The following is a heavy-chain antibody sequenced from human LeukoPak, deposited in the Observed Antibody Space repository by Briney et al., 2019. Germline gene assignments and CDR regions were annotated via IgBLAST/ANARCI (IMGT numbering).Heavy chain of an antibody. CDR3: TKYGCGTISCYN. J-gene: IGHJ4*02. V-gene: IGHV3-23*01. CDR2: ISSSGGST. D-gene: IGHD2-15*01. CDR1: GGSISSSDYF. Sequence: PSETLSLTCTVSGGSISSSDYFWGWIRQPPGKGLEWVSAISSSGGSTYYADSVKGRFTISRDNSKNTLYLQMNSLRAEDTAVYYCTKYGCGTISCYNWGQGTLVTVSS.